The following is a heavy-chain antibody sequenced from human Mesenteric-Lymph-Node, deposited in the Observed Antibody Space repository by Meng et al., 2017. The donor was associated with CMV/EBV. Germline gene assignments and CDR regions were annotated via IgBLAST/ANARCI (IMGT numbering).Heavy chain of an antibody. CDR2: ISHTGNTI. V-gene: IGHV3-11*01. CDR3: ARVTAGQTDGFDV. Sequence: LSLTCAVYGGSFSGYYWSWIRQPPGKGLEWISYISHTGNTIYFADSLKGRFTVSRTNANNSLFLQMNSLRAEDTAVYYCARVTAGQTDGFDVWGQGSMVTVSS. J-gene: IGHJ3*01. CDR1: GGSFSGYY. D-gene: IGHD2-8*02.